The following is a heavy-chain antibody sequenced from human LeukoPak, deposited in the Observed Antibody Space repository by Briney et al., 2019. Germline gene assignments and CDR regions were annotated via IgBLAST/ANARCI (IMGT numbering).Heavy chain of an antibody. CDR2: INTDGTTI. Sequence: GGSLRLSCAASGFTFSGSWMHWVRQAPGQGLVRVSRINTDGTTINYADSVKGRFTISRDNAKNTLYLQMHSLTAEDTAVYYCATAGNYRFDYWGQGILVTVSS. V-gene: IGHV3-74*01. CDR1: GFTFSGSW. D-gene: IGHD5-24*01. CDR3: ATAGNYRFDY. J-gene: IGHJ4*02.